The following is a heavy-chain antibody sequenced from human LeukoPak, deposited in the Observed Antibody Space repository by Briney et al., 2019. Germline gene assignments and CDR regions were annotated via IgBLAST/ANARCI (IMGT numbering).Heavy chain of an antibody. J-gene: IGHJ4*02. CDR1: GFTFSSYG. CDR2: ISYDGSNK. CDR3: AKGGGRSGCDH. V-gene: IGHV3-30*18. D-gene: IGHD6-19*01. Sequence: PGGSLRLSCAASGFTFSSYGMHWVRQAPGKGLEWVAVISYDGSNKYYADSVKGRFTISRDNSKNTLYLQMNSLRAEDTAVYYCAKGGGRSGCDHWGQGTLVTVSS.